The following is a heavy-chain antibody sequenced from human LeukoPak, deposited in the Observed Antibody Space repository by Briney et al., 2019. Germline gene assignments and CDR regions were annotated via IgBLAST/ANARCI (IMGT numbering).Heavy chain of an antibody. V-gene: IGHV3-33*01. CDR3: ARGEGGYYYRLGD. CDR2: IWYGGSNK. J-gene: IGHJ4*02. D-gene: IGHD3-22*01. CDR1: GFTFSSYG. Sequence: PGGSLRLSCAASGFTFSSYGMHWVRQAPGKGLEWVAVIWYGGSNKYYADSVKGRFTISRDNSKNTLYLQMNSLRVEDTAVYYCARGEGGYYYRLGDWGQGTLVTVSS.